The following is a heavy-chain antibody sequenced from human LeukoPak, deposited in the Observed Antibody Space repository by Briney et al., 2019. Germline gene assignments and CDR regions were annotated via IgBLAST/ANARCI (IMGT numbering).Heavy chain of an antibody. CDR2: ISSSSSTI. Sequence: GGSLRLSCAASGFTFSSFSLNWVRHAPGKGLEWVSYISSSSSTIYYADSVKGRFTISRDNAKNSLYLQMTSLRAEDTAVYYCARSGYCSSTSCTDDYYYGMDVWGQGTTVTVSS. CDR3: ARSGYCSSTSCTDDYYYGMDV. CDR1: GFTFSSFS. D-gene: IGHD2-2*01. V-gene: IGHV3-48*01. J-gene: IGHJ6*02.